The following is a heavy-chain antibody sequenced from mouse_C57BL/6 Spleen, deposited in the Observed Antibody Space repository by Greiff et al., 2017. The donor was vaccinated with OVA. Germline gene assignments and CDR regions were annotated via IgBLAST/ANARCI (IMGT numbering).Heavy chain of an antibody. Sequence: QVQLQQSGAELVRPGTSVKVSCKASGYAFTNYLIEWVKQRPGQGLEWIGVINPGSGGSNYNEKFKGKATLTADKASSTAYMQLSRLTSEDSAVYFCARSYYGSSYEDAMDYWGQGTSVTVSS. CDR2: INPGSGGS. CDR3: ARSYYGSSYEDAMDY. V-gene: IGHV1-54*01. J-gene: IGHJ4*01. D-gene: IGHD1-1*01. CDR1: GYAFTNYL.